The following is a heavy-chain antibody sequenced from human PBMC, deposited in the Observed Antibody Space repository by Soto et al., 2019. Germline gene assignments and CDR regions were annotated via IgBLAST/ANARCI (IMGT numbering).Heavy chain of an antibody. CDR1: GYTFTSYG. D-gene: IGHD6-6*01. CDR3: ARVYSSSSYYYYGMDV. J-gene: IGHJ6*02. Sequence: EASVNVSCKASGYTFTSYGISWVRQAPGQGLEWMGWISAYNGNTNYAQKLQGRVTMTTDTSTSTAYMELRSLRSDDTAVYYCARVYSSSSYYYYGMDVWGQGTTVTVSS. CDR2: ISAYNGNT. V-gene: IGHV1-18*01.